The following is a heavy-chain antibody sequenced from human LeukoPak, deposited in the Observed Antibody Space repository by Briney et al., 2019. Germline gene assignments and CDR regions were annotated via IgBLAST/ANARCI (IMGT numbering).Heavy chain of an antibody. CDR1: GYTFTSYG. J-gene: IGHJ4*02. CDR2: ISAYNGNT. V-gene: IGHV1-18*01. D-gene: IGHD2-8*01. Sequence: ASVKVSCKASGYTFTSYGISWVRQAPGQGLEWMGWISAYNGNTNYAQKLQGRVTMTTDTSTRTAYMELRSLRSDDTAVYYCARTNLDCKNGVCYDYWGQGTLATVSS. CDR3: ARTNLDCKNGVCYDY.